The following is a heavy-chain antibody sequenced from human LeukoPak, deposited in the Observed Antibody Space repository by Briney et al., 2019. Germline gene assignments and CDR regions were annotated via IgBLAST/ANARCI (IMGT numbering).Heavy chain of an antibody. CDR1: GGSISSGDYY. Sequence: RSSETLSLTCTVSGGSISSGDYYWSWIRQHPGKGLEWIGYIYYSGSTYYNPSLKSRVTISVDTSKNQFSLKLSSVTAADTAVYYCARETLMITFGGVIPYGMDVWGQGTTVTVSS. J-gene: IGHJ6*02. D-gene: IGHD3-16*01. V-gene: IGHV4-31*03. CDR3: ARETLMITFGGVIPYGMDV. CDR2: IYYSGST.